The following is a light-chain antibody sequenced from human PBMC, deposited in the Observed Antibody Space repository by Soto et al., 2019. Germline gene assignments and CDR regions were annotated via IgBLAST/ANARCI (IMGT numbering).Light chain of an antibody. Sequence: SYELTQAHSVSVSPGQTASITCSGNKLGNTNVCWYQQKTGPSPVLLIYQDYLRPSGVPERFSGSNSVNTATLTISGTQAMDDADYYCQSCDTGTVIFGGGTKLTVL. V-gene: IGLV3-1*01. CDR3: QSCDTGTVI. J-gene: IGLJ2*01. CDR1: KLGNTN. CDR2: QDY.